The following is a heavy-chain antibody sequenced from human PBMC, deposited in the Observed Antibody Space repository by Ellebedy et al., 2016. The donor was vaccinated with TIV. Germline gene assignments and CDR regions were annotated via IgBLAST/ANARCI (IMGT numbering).Heavy chain of an antibody. Sequence: GGSLRLSXAASGFTFSTYWMSWVRQAPGKGLEWVANIQHDGNEKYYVDSVKGRFTISRDNGKNSLYLQMNTLRAEDTAVYYCARDQSAHFCGGGGGHSPGGYWGQGTLVTVSS. J-gene: IGHJ4*02. CDR3: ARDQSAHFCGGGGGHSPGGY. V-gene: IGHV3-7*03. D-gene: IGHD2-15*01. CDR1: GFTFSTYW. CDR2: IQHDGNEK.